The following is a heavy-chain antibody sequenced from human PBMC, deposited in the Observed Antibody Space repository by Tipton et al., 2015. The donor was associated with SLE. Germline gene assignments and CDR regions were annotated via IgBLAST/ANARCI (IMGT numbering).Heavy chain of an antibody. Sequence: TLSLTCTVSGGSISSGGYYWSWIRQHPGKGLEWIGYIYYTGSTYYNPSLKSRVSISIYTSKNHFSLKLISVTAADTAVYYCAREFLSPVTTVHYYFDLWGRGTLVTVSS. CDR2: IYYTGST. V-gene: IGHV4-31*03. D-gene: IGHD4-11*01. CDR3: AREFLSPVTTVHYYFDL. CDR1: GGSISSGGYY. J-gene: IGHJ2*01.